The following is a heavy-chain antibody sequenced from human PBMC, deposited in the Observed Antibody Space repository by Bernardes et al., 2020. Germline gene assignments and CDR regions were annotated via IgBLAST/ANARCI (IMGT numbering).Heavy chain of an antibody. Sequence: GGSLRLSCAASGFSFNFYWMHWVRQPPGKGLEWVANINQDGSETYYVDAVKGRYAVSRDNARNSLFLQIESLRDEDTAVYYCAVMATCSGVGCSPADYWGQGTLVTVSA. D-gene: IGHD2-15*01. CDR1: GFSFNFYW. V-gene: IGHV3-7*01. CDR2: INQDGSET. CDR3: AVMATCSGVGCSPADY. J-gene: IGHJ4*02.